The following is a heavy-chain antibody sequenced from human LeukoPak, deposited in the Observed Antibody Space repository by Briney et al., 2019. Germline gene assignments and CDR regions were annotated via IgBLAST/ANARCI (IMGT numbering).Heavy chain of an antibody. V-gene: IGHV4-59*01. Sequence: SETLSLTCTVSGVSISSYFWSWIRQPPGKGLEWIGYIYYSGSTIYNPSLKSRVTISVDTSKNQFSLKLTSVTAADTAVYYCARSITVVSPWYWFDPWGRGTLVTVSS. D-gene: IGHD4-23*01. CDR3: ARSITVVSPWYWFDP. CDR1: GVSISSYF. J-gene: IGHJ5*02. CDR2: IYYSGST.